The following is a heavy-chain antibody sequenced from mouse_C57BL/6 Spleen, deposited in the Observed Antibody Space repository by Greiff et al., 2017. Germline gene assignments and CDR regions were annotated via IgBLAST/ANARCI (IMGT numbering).Heavy chain of an antibody. Sequence: DVHLVESGGGLVKPGGSLKLSCAASGFTFSDYGMHWVRQAPEKGLEWVAYISSGSSTIYYADTVKGRFTISRDNAKNTLFLQMTSLRSEDTAMYYCARKYDNYFDYWGQGTTLTVSS. J-gene: IGHJ2*01. D-gene: IGHD2-14*01. CDR2: ISSGSSTI. CDR3: ARKYDNYFDY. V-gene: IGHV5-17*01. CDR1: GFTFSDYG.